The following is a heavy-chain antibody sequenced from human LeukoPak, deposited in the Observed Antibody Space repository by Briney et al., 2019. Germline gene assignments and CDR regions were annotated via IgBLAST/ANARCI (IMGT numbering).Heavy chain of an antibody. Sequence: ASVKVSCKASGYTFTDFYMHWVRQAPGQGLERMGWFNPNSGDSNHAQIFQGRVTLTRDTSISTAYLELTTLRSDDSAVYYCAGEICGGGSCRQGFDYWGQGTLVTVSS. CDR2: FNPNSGDS. V-gene: IGHV1-2*02. J-gene: IGHJ4*02. D-gene: IGHD2-15*01. CDR1: GYTFTDFY. CDR3: AGEICGGGSCRQGFDY.